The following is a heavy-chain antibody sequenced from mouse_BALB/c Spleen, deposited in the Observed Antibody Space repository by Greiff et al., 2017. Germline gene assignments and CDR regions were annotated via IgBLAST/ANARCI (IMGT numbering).Heavy chain of an antibody. CDR2: IYPGDGDT. D-gene: IGHD2-2*01. CDR1: GYAFSSYW. V-gene: IGHV1-80*01. Sequence: QVQLQQSGAELVRPGSSVKISCKASGYAFSSYWMNWVKQRPGQGLEWIGQIYPGDGDTNYNGKFKGKATLTADKSSSTAYMQLSSLTSEDSAVYVCERGGLRLAMDYWGQGTSVTVSS. CDR3: ERGGLRLAMDY. J-gene: IGHJ4*01.